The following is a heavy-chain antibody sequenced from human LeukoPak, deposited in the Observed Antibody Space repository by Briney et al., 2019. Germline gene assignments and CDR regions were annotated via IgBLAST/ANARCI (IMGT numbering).Heavy chain of an antibody. CDR1: GFTFNSYS. V-gene: IGHV3-48*02. CDR2: ISSSSSTI. Sequence: GGSLRLPCAASGFTFNSYSMNWVRQAPGKGLEWVSYISSSSSTIYYADSVKGRFTISRDNAKNSLYLQMNSLRDEDTAVYYCARGLRGDYCDSSGYSDYWGQGTLVTVSS. D-gene: IGHD3-22*01. CDR3: ARGLRGDYCDSSGYSDY. J-gene: IGHJ4*02.